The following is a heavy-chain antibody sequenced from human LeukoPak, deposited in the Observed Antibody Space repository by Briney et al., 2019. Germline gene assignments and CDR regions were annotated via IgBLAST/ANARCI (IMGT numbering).Heavy chain of an antibody. D-gene: IGHD1-26*01. Sequence: PGGSLRLSCAASGFTFSSYSMNWVRQAPGKGLEWVSSISSSSSYIYYADSVKGRFTISRDNAKNTLYLQMNSLRVEDTAMYHCVRDLGGRSGHWGQGTLVTVSS. V-gene: IGHV3-21*01. CDR1: GFTFSSYS. CDR2: ISSSSSYI. J-gene: IGHJ4*02. CDR3: VRDLGGRSGH.